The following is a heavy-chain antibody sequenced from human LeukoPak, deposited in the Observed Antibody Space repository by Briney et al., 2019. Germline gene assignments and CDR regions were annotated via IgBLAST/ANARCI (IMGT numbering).Heavy chain of an antibody. D-gene: IGHD6-13*01. J-gene: IGHJ4*02. Sequence: GQSLKISCQASGYTFTSHWIGWVRQMPGKGLEWMGIVYPGDSDTRYSPSFQGQVTISADKSISTAYLQWSSLKASDTAIYYCAKHGGTYSTSWYDYWGQGTLVTVS. CDR3: AKHGGTYSTSWYDY. CDR1: GYTFTSHW. CDR2: VYPGDSDT. V-gene: IGHV5-51*01.